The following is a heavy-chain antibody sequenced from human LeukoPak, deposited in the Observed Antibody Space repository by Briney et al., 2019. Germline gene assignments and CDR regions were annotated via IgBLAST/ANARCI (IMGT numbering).Heavy chain of an antibody. CDR2: ISSGGGST. V-gene: IGHV3-23*01. D-gene: IGHD6-6*01. CDR1: GFTFSSCA. J-gene: IGHJ4*02. CDR3: AKGTYSSSPRDY. Sequence: GGSLRLSCAASGFTFSSCAMSWVRQAPGKGLEWVSAISSGGGSTYYAGSVKGRFTISRDNSKNTLYLQMNSLRAEDTAVYYCAKGTYSSSPRDYWGQGTLVTGPS.